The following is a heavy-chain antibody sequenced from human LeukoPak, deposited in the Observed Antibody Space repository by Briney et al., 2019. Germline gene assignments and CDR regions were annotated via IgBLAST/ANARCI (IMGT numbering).Heavy chain of an antibody. J-gene: IGHJ5*02. CDR1: GGSISSYY. V-gene: IGHV4-4*07. Sequence: PSETLSLTCTVSGGSISSYYWSWIRQPAGKGLEWIGRIYTSGSTNYNPSLKSRVTTSVDTSKNQFSLKLSSVTAADTAVYYCARGGGRYCSGGSCPRNNPLLIGWFDPWGQGTLVTVSS. D-gene: IGHD2-15*01. CDR2: IYTSGST. CDR3: ARGGGRYCSGGSCPRNNPLLIGWFDP.